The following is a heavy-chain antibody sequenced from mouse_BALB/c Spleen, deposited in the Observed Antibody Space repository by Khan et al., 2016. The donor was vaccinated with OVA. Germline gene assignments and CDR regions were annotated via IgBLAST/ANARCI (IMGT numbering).Heavy chain of an antibody. J-gene: IGHJ4*01. D-gene: IGHD1-1*01. V-gene: IGHV1-4*01. CDR2: IIPSTVYT. Sequence: QVQLKASGAELARPGASVKMSCKASGYTFTSYTMHWVKQRPGQGLEWIGYIIPSTVYTNYNQKFKDKATLTADKSSRTAYIQMRSLTSEASAVYYCARYIHCYGSRGAIINWCQGTSVTVSS. CDR3: ARYIHCYGSRGAIIN. CDR1: GYTFTSYT.